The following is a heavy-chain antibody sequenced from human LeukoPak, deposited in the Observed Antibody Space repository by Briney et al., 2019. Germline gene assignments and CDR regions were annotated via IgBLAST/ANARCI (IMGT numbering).Heavy chain of an antibody. CDR3: ARAYYYDSSGYYYGPYFDY. CDR2: IYYSGST. V-gene: IGHV4-31*02. D-gene: IGHD3-22*01. CDR1: GGSISSGGYY. Sequence: PSETLSLTCTVSGGSISSGGYYWSWIRQHPGKGLEWIGYIYYSGSTYYNPSLKSRVTISVDTSTNQFSLKLRSVTAADTAVYYCARAYYYDSSGYYYGPYFDYWGQGTLVTVSS. J-gene: IGHJ4*02.